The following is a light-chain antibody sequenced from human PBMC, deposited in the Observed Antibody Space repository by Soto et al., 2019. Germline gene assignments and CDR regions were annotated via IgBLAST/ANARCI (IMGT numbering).Light chain of an antibody. J-gene: IGKJ1*01. Sequence: EIVLTQSPGTLSLYPGERATLSCRASQSISSSYLAWYQQKPGQAPRLLVYGASSRATSIPDRFSGSGPGKDFTLTISRLKPKNFALYYCQQYSINFWTFGKGTKV. CDR3: QQYSINFWT. CDR1: QSISSSY. CDR2: GAS. V-gene: IGKV3-20*01.